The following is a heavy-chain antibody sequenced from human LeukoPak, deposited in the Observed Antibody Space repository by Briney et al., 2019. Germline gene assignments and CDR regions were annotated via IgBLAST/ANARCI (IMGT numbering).Heavy chain of an antibody. CDR2: ISGDGGIT. J-gene: IGHJ4*02. D-gene: IGHD1-7*01. CDR1: SFXFDDFA. Sequence: GGSLRLSCVASSFXFDDFAMHWVRQAPGRGLEWVSLISGDGGITYYADSVKGRFTISRDNSKNSLYLQMNSLRTEDSALYYCAKDLWITATTPGFDYWGQGTLVTVSS. CDR3: AKDLWITATTPGFDY. V-gene: IGHV3-43*02.